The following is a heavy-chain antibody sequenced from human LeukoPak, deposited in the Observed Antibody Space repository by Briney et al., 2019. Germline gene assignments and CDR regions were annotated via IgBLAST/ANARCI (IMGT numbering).Heavy chain of an antibody. CDR1: GYTFTSYG. CDR2: ISAYNGNT. D-gene: IGHD2-2*01. CDR3: AREHRIVVVPAADY. J-gene: IGHJ4*02. Sequence: GASVKVSCKASGYTFTSYGISWVQQAPGQGLEWMGRISAYNGNTNYAQKLQGRVTMTTDTSTSTACMELRSLRSDDTAVYYCAREHRIVVVPAADYWGQGTLVTVSS. V-gene: IGHV1-18*01.